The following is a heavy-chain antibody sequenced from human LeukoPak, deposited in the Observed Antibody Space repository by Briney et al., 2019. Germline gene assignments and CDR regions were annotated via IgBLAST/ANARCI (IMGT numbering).Heavy chain of an antibody. CDR1: GFTFSRYA. Sequence: GGSLRLSCAASGFTFSRYAVYWVRQAPGKGLEWVAVIWYDGSNKYYADSVKGRFTISRDNSKNTLYLQMNSLRAEDTAVYYCARVLCSGGTCLDAFDIWGQGTMVTVSS. J-gene: IGHJ3*02. D-gene: IGHD2-15*01. CDR2: IWYDGSNK. CDR3: ARVLCSGGTCLDAFDI. V-gene: IGHV3-33*07.